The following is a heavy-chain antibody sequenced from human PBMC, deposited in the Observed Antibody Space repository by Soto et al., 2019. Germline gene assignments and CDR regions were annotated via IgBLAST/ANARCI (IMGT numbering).Heavy chain of an antibody. V-gene: IGHV3-7*05. Sequence: EVQLVESGGGLVQPGGSLRLSCAASGFTFSPYWMSWVRQAPGKGLEWVAIIKDDGGDELYLEAVRGRFTISRDNAKKSLYLAMDSLRVEDTAVYYCAGGSGWISDTWGQGTLVTASS. CDR1: GFTFSPYW. CDR2: IKDDGGDE. J-gene: IGHJ5*02. D-gene: IGHD6-19*01. CDR3: AGGSGWISDT.